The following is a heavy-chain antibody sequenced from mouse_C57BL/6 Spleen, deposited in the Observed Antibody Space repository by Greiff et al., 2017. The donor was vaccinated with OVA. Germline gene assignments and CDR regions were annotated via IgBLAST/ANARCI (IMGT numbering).Heavy chain of an antibody. Sequence: VQLKQSGPVLVKPGASVKMSCKASGYTFTDYYMNWVKQSHGKSLEWIGVINPYNGGTSYNQKFKGKATLTVDKSSSTAYMELNSLTSEDSAVYYCARPFITTVVATRYAMDYWGQGTSVTVSS. CDR1: GYTFTDYY. V-gene: IGHV1-19*01. CDR3: ARPFITTVVATRYAMDY. J-gene: IGHJ4*01. CDR2: INPYNGGT. D-gene: IGHD1-1*01.